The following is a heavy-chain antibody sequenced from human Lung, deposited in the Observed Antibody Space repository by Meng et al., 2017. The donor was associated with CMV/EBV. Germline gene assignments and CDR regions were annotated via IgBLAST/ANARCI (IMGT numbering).Heavy chain of an antibody. CDR1: GFTFSTYD. V-gene: IGHV3-13*01. CDR2: IGTVGDT. Sequence: GEXXKISGTASGFTFSTYDFHWVRQPTGKGLEWVSSIGTVGDTYSIGSVKGRFIISREDAKNSVYLQMNGLRDGDTGLYYCARARSPTHFDYWGQGALVTVSS. CDR3: ARARSPTHFDY. J-gene: IGHJ4*02.